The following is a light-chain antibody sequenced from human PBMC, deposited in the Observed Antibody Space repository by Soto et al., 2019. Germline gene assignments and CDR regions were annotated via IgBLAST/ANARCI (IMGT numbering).Light chain of an antibody. V-gene: IGLV2-8*01. Sequence: QSVLTQPPSASGSPGQPVTISCTGTSSDVGGYNYVSWYQQYPGRAPKLMIYEVTKRPSGVPDRFSGSKSGNTASLTVSGLQAEDEADYYCSSYAASNNFYFVFGGGTQLTVL. CDR3: SSYAASNNFYFV. CDR2: EVT. J-gene: IGLJ3*02. CDR1: SSDVGGYNY.